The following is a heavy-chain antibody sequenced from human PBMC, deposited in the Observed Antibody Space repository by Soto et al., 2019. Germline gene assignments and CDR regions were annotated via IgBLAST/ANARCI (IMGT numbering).Heavy chain of an antibody. CDR3: ARDVDWVLYDY. CDR2: VSHDGSTT. Sequence: GSLRLSCAASGFTFINYVMHCFLQAPGKVLFWVSRVSHDGSTTSYADSVKSRFTISRDNSKNTLYLQMNSLRDEDTAVYYCARDVDWVLYDYWGQGTPVTVSS. J-gene: IGHJ4*02. V-gene: IGHV3-74*01. CDR1: GFTFINYV. D-gene: IGHD3-3*01.